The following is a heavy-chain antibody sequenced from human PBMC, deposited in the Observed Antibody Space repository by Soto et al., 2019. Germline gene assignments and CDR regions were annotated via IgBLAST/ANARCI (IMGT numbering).Heavy chain of an antibody. CDR2: ITNSGGIT. Sequence: EVQLLESGGGLVQPGGSLRLSCAASGFPFSTYALNWVRQAPGKGLEWVSTITNSGGITYYADSVKGRFTNSRDNSQNTLYLQMNSLKAEDTAIYYCAKDRSGTTADAFDIWGQGTMVTVSS. J-gene: IGHJ3*02. D-gene: IGHD1-1*01. CDR1: GFPFSTYA. CDR3: AKDRSGTTADAFDI. V-gene: IGHV3-23*01.